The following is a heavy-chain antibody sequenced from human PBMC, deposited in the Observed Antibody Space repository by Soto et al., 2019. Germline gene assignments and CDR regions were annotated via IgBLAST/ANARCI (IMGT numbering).Heavy chain of an antibody. J-gene: IGHJ3*02. D-gene: IGHD3-22*01. CDR2: INHSGST. CDR3: ARDYYDSSGYYKDDAFDI. CDR1: GRSFSGYY. V-gene: IGHV4-34*01. Sequence: SETLSLSCAVYGRSFSGYYWSWIGQPPGKGMEWIGEINHSGSTNYNPSLKSRVTISVDTSKNQFSLKLSSVTAADTAVYYCARDYYDSSGYYKDDAFDIWGQGTMVTVSS.